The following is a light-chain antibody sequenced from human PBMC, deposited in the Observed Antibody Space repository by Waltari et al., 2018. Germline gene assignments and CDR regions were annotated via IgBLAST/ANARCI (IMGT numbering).Light chain of an antibody. CDR1: NIGTYS. CDR3: HVWHPDVDPGV. CDR2: YDS. J-gene: IGLJ1*01. Sequence: SYVVTQPPSVSVASGETATITGGGKNIGTYSVNWYQQKAGQAPVLVIFYDSDRPSGIPERFSGSNSGNTATLTISRVEAGDEASYYCHVWHPDVDPGVFGTGTEVTVL. V-gene: IGLV3-21*04.